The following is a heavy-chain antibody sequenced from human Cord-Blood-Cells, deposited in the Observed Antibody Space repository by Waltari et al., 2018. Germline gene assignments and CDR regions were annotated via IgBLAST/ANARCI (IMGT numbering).Heavy chain of an antibody. V-gene: IGHV4-61*01. D-gene: IGHD6-13*01. Sequence: QVQLQESGPGLVKPSETLSLTCTVSGGSVSSGSYSWSWIRQPPGKGLEWIGYIYYSGSTNYNPSLKSRVTISVDTSKNQFSLKLSSVTAADTAVYYCARYSSSWYYFDYWGQGTLVTVSS. CDR3: ARYSSSWYYFDY. CDR2: IYYSGST. CDR1: GGSVSSGSYS. J-gene: IGHJ4*02.